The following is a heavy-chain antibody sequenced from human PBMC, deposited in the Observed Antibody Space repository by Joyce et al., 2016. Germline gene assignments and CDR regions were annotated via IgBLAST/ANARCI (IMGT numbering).Heavy chain of an antibody. CDR2: IFYTGST. D-gene: IGHD1-26*01. CDR1: GDSIRSASYY. CDR3: ARDRGGSFLDY. Sequence: QVQLQESGPGLVKPSQTLSLPCTVSGDSIRSASYYWSWIRQHPGKGLEWIGYIFYTGSTYYNPSLKSRVNISIDTANNQFSLKLTSMTAADAAVYYCARDRGGSFLDYWGQGTLVTVSS. V-gene: IGHV4-31*03. J-gene: IGHJ4*02.